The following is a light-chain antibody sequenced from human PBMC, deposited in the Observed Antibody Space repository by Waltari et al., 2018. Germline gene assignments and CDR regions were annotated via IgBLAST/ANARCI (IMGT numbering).Light chain of an antibody. CDR1: SSDVGCYNL. CDR3: CSYAGSSTPYV. CDR2: EVS. V-gene: IGLV2-23*02. Sequence: QSALTQPASVSGSPGQSITISCPGTSSDVGCYNLVSWYQQHPGKDPKLMIYEVSKRPSGVSNRFSGSKSGNTASLTISGLQAEDEADYYCCSYAGSSTPYVFGTGTKVTVL. J-gene: IGLJ1*01.